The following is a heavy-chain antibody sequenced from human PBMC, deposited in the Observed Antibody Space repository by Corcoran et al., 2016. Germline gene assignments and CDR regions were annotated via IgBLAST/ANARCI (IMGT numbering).Heavy chain of an antibody. CDR3: ARDKGYSSGWSNYYYYGMDV. Sequence: EVQLVESGGGLIQPGGSLRLSCAASGFTVSSNYMSWVRQAPGKGLEWVSVIYSGGSTYYADSVKGRFTISRDNSKNTLYLQMNSLRAEDTAVYYWARDKGYSSGWSNYYYYGMDVWGQGTTVTVSS. CDR1: GFTVSSNY. J-gene: IGHJ6*02. D-gene: IGHD6-19*01. CDR2: IYSGGST. V-gene: IGHV3-53*01.